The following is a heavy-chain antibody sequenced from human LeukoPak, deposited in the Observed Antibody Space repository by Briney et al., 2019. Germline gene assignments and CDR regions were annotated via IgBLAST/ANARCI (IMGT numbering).Heavy chain of an antibody. CDR3: ARDVAEVAGTDY. J-gene: IGHJ4*02. CDR1: GFTFRSYE. D-gene: IGHD6-19*01. V-gene: IGHV3-48*03. Sequence: GGSLRLSCSASGFTFRSYEMNWVRQAPGKGLEWVSYISSSGNTIYYVDSVKGRFTISRDNAKNSLYLQMNSLRAEDTAVYYCARDVAEVAGTDYWGQGTLVTVSS. CDR2: ISSSGNTI.